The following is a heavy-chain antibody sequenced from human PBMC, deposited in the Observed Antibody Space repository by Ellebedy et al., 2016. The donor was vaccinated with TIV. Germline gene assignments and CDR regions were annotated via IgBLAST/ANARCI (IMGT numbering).Heavy chain of an antibody. CDR1: GGSFTDYS. J-gene: IGHJ6*03. CDR3: ARVRIGTSPLEEPAPYYHYMDV. CDR2: SNRGGST. Sequence: SETLSLXCAVYGGSFTDYSWGWVRQPPGKGLQWVGESNRGGSTTKNPSLKSRVTLLVDTSKNQFSLKLTAVTAADTGLYFCARVRIGTSPLEEPAPYYHYMDVWGKGTTVTVSS. D-gene: IGHD1-1*01. V-gene: IGHV4-34*01.